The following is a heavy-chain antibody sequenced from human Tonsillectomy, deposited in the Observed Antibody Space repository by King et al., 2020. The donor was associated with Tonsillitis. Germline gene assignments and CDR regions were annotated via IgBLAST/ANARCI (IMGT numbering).Heavy chain of an antibody. Sequence: LQLQESGPGLVKPSETLSLTCTVSGGPLSSSSYYWGGIRHPPGKGLEWMGRFYYSGSTYYNPSLKSRVTKSVDTVKNQFSLKLRPVTAADTAVYYCARQRVWSGWYVWFDPWGQGTLVTVSS. V-gene: IGHV4-39*01. CDR3: ARQRVWSGWYVWFDP. CDR1: GGPLSSSSYY. CDR2: FYYSGST. J-gene: IGHJ5*02. D-gene: IGHD6-19*01.